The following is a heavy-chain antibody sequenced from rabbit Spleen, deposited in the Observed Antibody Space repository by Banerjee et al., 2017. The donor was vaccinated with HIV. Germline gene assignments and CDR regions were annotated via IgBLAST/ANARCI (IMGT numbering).Heavy chain of an antibody. D-gene: IGHD8-1*01. Sequence: QEQLEESGGGLVKPEGSLTLTCKASGFDFSSYGVSWVRQAPGKGLEWIGYIDPVFGITYYANWVNGRFTISSHNAQNTLFLQLNSLTAADTATYFCVRDGAGGSYFALWGQGTLVTVS. J-gene: IGHJ4*01. V-gene: IGHV1S47*01. CDR2: IDPVFGIT. CDR3: VRDGAGGSYFAL. CDR1: GFDFSSYG.